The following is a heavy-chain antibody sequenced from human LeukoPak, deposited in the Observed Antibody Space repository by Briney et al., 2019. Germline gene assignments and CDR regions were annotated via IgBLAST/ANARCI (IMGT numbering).Heavy chain of an antibody. Sequence: PSETLSLTCAVSGGSISSSNWWSWVRQPPGKGLEWIGYIYYSGSTNYNPSLKSRVTISVDTSKNQFSLKLSSVTAADTAVYYCARVRRGSYYVYYFDYWGQGTLVTVSS. V-gene: IGHV4-4*02. CDR1: GGSISSSNW. D-gene: IGHD1-26*01. J-gene: IGHJ4*02. CDR2: IYYSGST. CDR3: ARVRRGSYYVYYFDY.